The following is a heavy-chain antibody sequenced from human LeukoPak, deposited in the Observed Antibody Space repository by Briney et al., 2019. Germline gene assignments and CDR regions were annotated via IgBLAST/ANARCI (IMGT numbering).Heavy chain of an antibody. CDR2: LSYDETHK. D-gene: IGHD2-15*01. CDR3: ARDSGYCAGGSCYVRY. V-gene: IGHV3-30*03. J-gene: IGHJ4*02. CDR1: GFTFSVYD. Sequence: GGSLRLSCAASGFTFSVYDIHWVRQAPGKGLEWVAVLSYDETHKYYTDSVRGRFTISRDNSKNTVYLQMNSLRAEDTAVYCCARDSGYCAGGSCYVRYWGQGTLVTVSS.